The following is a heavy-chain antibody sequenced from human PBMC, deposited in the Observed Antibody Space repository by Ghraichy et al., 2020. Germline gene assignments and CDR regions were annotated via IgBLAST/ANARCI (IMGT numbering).Heavy chain of an antibody. CDR2: ISSSSSTI. CDR3: ASLRFLEWLTNDY. Sequence: GGSLRLSCAASGFTFSSYSMNWVRQAPGKGLEWVSYISSSSSTIYYADSVKGRFTISRDNAKNSLYLQMNSLRAEDTAVYYCASLRFLEWLTNDYWGQGTLVTVSS. CDR1: GFTFSSYS. V-gene: IGHV3-48*01. D-gene: IGHD3-3*01. J-gene: IGHJ4*02.